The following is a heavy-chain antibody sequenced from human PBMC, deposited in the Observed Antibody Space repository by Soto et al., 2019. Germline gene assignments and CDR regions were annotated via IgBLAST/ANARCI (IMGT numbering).Heavy chain of an antibody. CDR1: GGTFSSYA. Sequence: ASVKVSCKASGGTFSSYAISWVRQAPGQGLEWMGGIIPIFGTANYAQKFQGRVTITADESTSTAYMELSSLRSEDTAVYYCARRPYYYDSSGYHNWFDPWGQGTLVTVSS. D-gene: IGHD3-22*01. CDR2: IIPIFGTA. CDR3: ARRPYYYDSSGYHNWFDP. J-gene: IGHJ5*02. V-gene: IGHV1-69*13.